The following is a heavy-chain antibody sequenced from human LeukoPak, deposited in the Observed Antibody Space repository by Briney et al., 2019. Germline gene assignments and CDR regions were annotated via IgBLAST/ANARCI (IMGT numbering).Heavy chain of an antibody. CDR2: IYYSGST. D-gene: IGHD6-25*01. J-gene: IGHJ4*02. CDR1: GGSISNYY. Sequence: SETLSLTCTVSGGSISNYYWSWIRQPPGKGLEWIGYIYYSGSTNYNPSLKSRVTISVDTSKNQFSLKLSSVTAADTAVYFCARHVYSIGTNFDYWGQGTLVTVSS. V-gene: IGHV4-59*08. CDR3: ARHVYSIGTNFDY.